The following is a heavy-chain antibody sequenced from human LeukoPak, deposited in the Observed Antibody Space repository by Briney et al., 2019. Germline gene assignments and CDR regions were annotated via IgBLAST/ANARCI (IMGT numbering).Heavy chain of an antibody. D-gene: IGHD6-19*01. CDR2: ISYDGSNK. V-gene: IGHV3-30*04. Sequence: PGRSLRLSCAASGFTFNNYAMHWVRQAPGKGLEWVAVISYDGSNKYYTDSVKGRFTISRDNSKNTLYLQMNSLRAEDTAVYYCAKDMDSSGWYLASFDYWGQGTLVTVSS. CDR3: AKDMDSSGWYLASFDY. J-gene: IGHJ4*02. CDR1: GFTFNNYA.